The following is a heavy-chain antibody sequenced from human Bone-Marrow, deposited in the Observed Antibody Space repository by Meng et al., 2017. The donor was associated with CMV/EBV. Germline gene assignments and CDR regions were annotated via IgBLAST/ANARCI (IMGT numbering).Heavy chain of an antibody. J-gene: IGHJ5*02. Sequence: SETLSLTGTVPGGSISSYYWSWIRQPPGKGLEWIGYIYYSGSTNYNPSLKSRVTISVDTSKNQFSLKLSSVTAADTAVYYCARSPDDSSGYYPPNWFDPWGQGTLVTVSS. CDR2: IYYSGST. CDR3: ARSPDDSSGYYPPNWFDP. V-gene: IGHV4-59*01. D-gene: IGHD3-22*01. CDR1: GGSISSYY.